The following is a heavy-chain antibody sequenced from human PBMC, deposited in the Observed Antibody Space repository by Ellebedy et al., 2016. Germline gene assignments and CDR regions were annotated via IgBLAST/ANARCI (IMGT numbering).Heavy chain of an antibody. Sequence: GESLKISCAASGFTFSNAWMSWVRQAPGKGLEWVGRIKSKTDGGTTDYAAPVKGRFTISRDDSKNTLYLQMNSLKTEDTAVYYCTTDPITPQWELPGVDYWGQGTLVTVSS. V-gene: IGHV3-15*01. CDR3: TTDPITPQWELPGVDY. CDR2: IKSKTDGGTT. CDR1: GFTFSNAW. J-gene: IGHJ4*02. D-gene: IGHD1-26*01.